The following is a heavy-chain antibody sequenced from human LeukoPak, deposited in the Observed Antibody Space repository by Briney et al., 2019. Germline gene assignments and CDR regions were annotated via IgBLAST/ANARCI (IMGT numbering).Heavy chain of an antibody. CDR1: GGSISSGGYY. CDR3: ARSLWGILGNAFDI. Sequence: SQTLSLTCTVSGGSISSGGYYWSWIRQPPGKGLEWIGYIYHSGSTYYNPSLKSRVTISVDTSKNQFSLKLSSVTAADTAVYYCARSLWGILGNAFDIWGQGTMVTVSS. J-gene: IGHJ3*02. D-gene: IGHD2-15*01. V-gene: IGHV4-30-2*01. CDR2: IYHSGST.